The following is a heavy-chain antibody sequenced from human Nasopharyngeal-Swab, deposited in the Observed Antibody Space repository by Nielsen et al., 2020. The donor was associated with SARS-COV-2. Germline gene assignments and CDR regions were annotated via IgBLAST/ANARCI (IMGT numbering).Heavy chain of an antibody. CDR2: INPRPNAT. D-gene: IGHD6-6*01. J-gene: IGHJ4*02. Sequence: ASVKVSCKTLGYPFTSYFVHWVRQAPGQGLEWMGRINPRPNATIYAQKFQGRVAMTADTSASTVYMYLSNLKSEDTAVYYCAREKLGLAARLFGYWGQGSLVTVSS. CDR3: AREKLGLAARLFGY. V-gene: IGHV1-46*01. CDR1: GYPFTSYF.